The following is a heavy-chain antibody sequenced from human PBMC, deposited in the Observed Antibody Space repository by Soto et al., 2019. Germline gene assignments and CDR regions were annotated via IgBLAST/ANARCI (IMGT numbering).Heavy chain of an antibody. CDR1: GGSISSSSYY. CDR2: IYYSGST. V-gene: IGHV4-39*01. Sequence: SETLSLTCTVSGGSISSSSYYWGWIRQPPGKGLEWIGSIYYSGSTYYNPSLKSRVTISVDTSKNQFSLKLSSVTAADTAVYYCARHDCSSTSCYVQPQYYYYYYMDVWGKGTTVTVSS. CDR3: ARHDCSSTSCYVQPQYYYYYYMDV. D-gene: IGHD2-2*01. J-gene: IGHJ6*03.